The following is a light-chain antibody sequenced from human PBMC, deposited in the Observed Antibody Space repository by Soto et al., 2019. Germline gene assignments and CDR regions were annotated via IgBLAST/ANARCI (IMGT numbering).Light chain of an antibody. J-gene: IGKJ2*01. V-gene: IGKV3-20*01. CDR2: GIS. Sequence: ENGLTQSPGTLSLSPGEIATLSCRASQTVTNSFFAWYQQKPGQPPRLLIHGISSRATGIPDRFSGSGSGTDFTLTISTLEPEDFVGYYCQQYSTLPHTFGRGTKLEV. CDR3: QQYSTLPHT. CDR1: QTVTNSF.